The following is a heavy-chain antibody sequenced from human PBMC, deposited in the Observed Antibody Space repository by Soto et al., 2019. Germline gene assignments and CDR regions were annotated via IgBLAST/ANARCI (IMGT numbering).Heavy chain of an antibody. V-gene: IGHV3-49*05. CDR1: GFIFGDYA. J-gene: IGHJ6*02. CDR3: ARLIEERTGGPPGYFYYYGMDV. CDR2: IRSKTYGGTT. Sequence: EVPLVESGGGLVKPGRSLRLSCTTSGFIFGDYAMSWFRQAPGKGLECVGFIRSKTYGGTTEYAASVKGTFTISRDDSRSTAYLQMDSPKIEDTAVYYCARLIEERTGGPPGYFYYYGMDVWGQGTTVTGSS. D-gene: IGHD7-27*01.